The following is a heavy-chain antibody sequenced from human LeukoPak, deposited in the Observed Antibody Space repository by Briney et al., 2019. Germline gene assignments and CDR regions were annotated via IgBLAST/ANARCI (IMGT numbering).Heavy chain of an antibody. CDR2: IYPGDSDT. CDR1: GYSISTGYY. V-gene: IGHV5-51*01. CDR3: ARPLGVRGVIGY. Sequence: ETLSLTCTVPGYSISTGYYWDWIRPPPGKGLEWMGIIYPGDSDTRYSPSFQGQVTISADKSISTAYLQWSSLKASDTAMYYCARPLGVRGVIGYWGQGTLVTVSS. D-gene: IGHD3-10*01. J-gene: IGHJ4*02.